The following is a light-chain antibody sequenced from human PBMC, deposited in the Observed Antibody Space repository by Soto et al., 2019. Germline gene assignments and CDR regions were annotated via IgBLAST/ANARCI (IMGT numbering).Light chain of an antibody. CDR3: AVWDNSLNGVA. CDR2: RND. CDR1: NSNMGRNY. J-gene: IGLJ2*01. V-gene: IGLV1-47*01. Sequence: QSVLTQTPSASGTPGKRVTISCSGSNSNMGRNYVYWYQQVPGTAPKLLMYRNDVRPSGVPDRFTGSKSGTSAPLAISGLRSEDEADYYCAVWDNSLNGVAFGGGTKLTVL.